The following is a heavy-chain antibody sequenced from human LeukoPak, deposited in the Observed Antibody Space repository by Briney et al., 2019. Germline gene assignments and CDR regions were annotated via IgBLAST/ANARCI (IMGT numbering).Heavy chain of an antibody. V-gene: IGHV1-69*05. CDR1: GGTFSSYA. Sequence: GSSVKVSCKASGGTFSSYAISWVRQAPGQGLEWMGGIIPIFGTANYAQKFQGRVTITTDESTSTAYMELRSLRSDDTAVYYCARESRGCSGGSCYSGGDYWGQGTLVTVSS. D-gene: IGHD2-15*01. J-gene: IGHJ4*02. CDR2: IIPIFGTA. CDR3: ARESRGCSGGSCYSGGDY.